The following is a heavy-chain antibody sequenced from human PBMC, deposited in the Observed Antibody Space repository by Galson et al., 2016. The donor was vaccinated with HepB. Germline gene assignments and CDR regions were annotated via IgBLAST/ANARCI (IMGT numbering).Heavy chain of an antibody. D-gene: IGHD1-26*01. CDR2: IRNRAKSYTK. CDR1: GFTFSDYY. Sequence: SLRLSCAASGFTFSDYYMDWVRQAPGKGLEWVGRIRNRAKSYTKDHAASVKGRFTISRDDSKNSLYLQMNSLKTEDTAIYYCARSEAVGNNRRYFDYWGQGTLVTVSS. CDR3: ARSEAVGNNRRYFDY. V-gene: IGHV3-72*01. J-gene: IGHJ4*02.